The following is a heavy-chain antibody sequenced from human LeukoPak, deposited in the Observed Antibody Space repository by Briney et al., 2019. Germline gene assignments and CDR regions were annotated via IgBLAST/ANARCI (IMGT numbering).Heavy chain of an antibody. CDR2: IIPIFGTA. V-gene: IGHV1-69*13. J-gene: IGHJ4*02. CDR1: GGTFSSCA. Sequence: SVKVSCKASGGTFSSCAISWVRQAPGQGLEWMGGIIPIFGTANYAQKFQGRVTITADESTSTAYMELSSLRSEDTAVYYCARGHTRTTVTTLWGQGTLVTVSS. CDR3: ARGHTRTTVTTL. D-gene: IGHD4-17*01.